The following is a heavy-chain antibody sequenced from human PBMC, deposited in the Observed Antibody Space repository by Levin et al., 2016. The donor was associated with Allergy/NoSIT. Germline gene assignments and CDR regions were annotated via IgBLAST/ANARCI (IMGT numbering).Heavy chain of an antibody. CDR2: FSYGGTT. V-gene: IGHV4-39*01. D-gene: IGHD2-21*01. CDR1: GASISSGGVY. Sequence: SETLSLTCTVSGASISSGGVYWGWVRQAPGKGLEWIGTFSYGGTTYYNPSLKSRVGIFADTSKNLFSLKLRSVTAADTALYFCAKHVEAPYHYFYYGMDVWGEGTAVTVSS. CDR3: AKHVEAPYHYFYYGMDV. J-gene: IGHJ6*04.